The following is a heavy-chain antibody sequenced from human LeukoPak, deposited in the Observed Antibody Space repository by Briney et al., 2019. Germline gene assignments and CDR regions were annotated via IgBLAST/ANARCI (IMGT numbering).Heavy chain of an antibody. Sequence: SETLSLTCTVSGGSISSYYWSWIRQPPGKGLEWIGYFYYSGSTNYNPSLKSRVTISVDTSKNQFSLKLSSVTAADTAVYYCARNRYYYGSRNYGVPTWFDPWGQGTLVTVSS. CDR3: ARNRYYYGSRNYGVPTWFDP. CDR2: FYYSGST. J-gene: IGHJ5*02. D-gene: IGHD3-10*01. V-gene: IGHV4-59*12. CDR1: GGSISSYY.